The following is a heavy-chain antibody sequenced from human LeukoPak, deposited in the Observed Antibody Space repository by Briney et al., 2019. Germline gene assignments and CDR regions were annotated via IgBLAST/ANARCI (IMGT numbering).Heavy chain of an antibody. CDR2: IYYSGRT. J-gene: IGHJ5*02. CDR1: GGSITSSSYY. D-gene: IGHD4-11*01. CDR3: ARRGYSNYVPRGWFDP. V-gene: IGHV4-39*07. Sequence: SETLSLTCTVSGGSITSSSYYWGWIRQPPGKGLEWIGSIYYSGRTYYNPSLKSRATMSVDTSKNRFSLKVTYVTAADTAVYYCARRGYSNYVPRGWFDPWGQGTLVTVSS.